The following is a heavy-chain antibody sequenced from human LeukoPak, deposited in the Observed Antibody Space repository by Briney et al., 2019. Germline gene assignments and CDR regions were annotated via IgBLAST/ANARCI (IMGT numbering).Heavy chain of an antibody. Sequence: SETLSLTCTVSGGSISSSSYYWGWHRQPPGKGLEWWGSIYYSGSTYYNPSLKSRVTISVDTSKNQFSLKLSSVTAADTAVYYCATPNSSGWSGDAFDIWGQGTMVTVSS. J-gene: IGHJ3*02. D-gene: IGHD6-19*01. V-gene: IGHV4-39*07. CDR3: ATPNSSGWSGDAFDI. CDR2: IYYSGST. CDR1: GGSISSSSYY.